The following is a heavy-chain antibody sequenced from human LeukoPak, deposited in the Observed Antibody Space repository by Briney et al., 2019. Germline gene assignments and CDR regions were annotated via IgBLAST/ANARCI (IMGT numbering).Heavy chain of an antibody. CDR2: INHSGST. CDR3: AREGPVGYSSGWYGY. CDR1: GGSFSGYY. Sequence: SETLSLTCAVYGGSFSGYYWSWIRQPPGKGLEWIGEINHSGSTNYSPSLKSRVTISVDTSKNQFSLKLSSVTAADTAVYYCAREGPVGYSSGWYGYWGQGTLVTVSS. D-gene: IGHD6-19*01. V-gene: IGHV4-34*01. J-gene: IGHJ4*02.